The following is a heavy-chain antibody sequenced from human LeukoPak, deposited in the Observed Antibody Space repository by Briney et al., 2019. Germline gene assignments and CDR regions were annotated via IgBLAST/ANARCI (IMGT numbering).Heavy chain of an antibody. CDR2: IYSGGRT. Sequence: GGSLRLSCVASGLTVRNNYMSWVRQAPGKGLEWVSVIYSGGRTYYADAVKGRFTMSRDNSKNTVYLQMNSLTAEDTAVYYCARDFETGGYYYYGMDVWGQGTTVTVSS. CDR1: GLTVRNNY. D-gene: IGHD3-10*01. J-gene: IGHJ6*02. CDR3: ARDFETGGYYYYGMDV. V-gene: IGHV3-53*01.